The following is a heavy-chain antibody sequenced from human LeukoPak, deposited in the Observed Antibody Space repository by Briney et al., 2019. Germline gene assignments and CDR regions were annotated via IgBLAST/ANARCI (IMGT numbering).Heavy chain of an antibody. CDR1: GFTFSNYD. CDR2: ISFAGDT. D-gene: IGHD3-22*01. J-gene: IGHJ6*02. V-gene: IGHV3-13*01. Sequence: GGSLRLSCAASGFTFSNYDMHWVRQATGKGLEWVSVISFAGDTYYAGSVKGRFTISRENGKNSLYLQMNSLRAEDTAVYHCTRWHYETSGYYPGNGMDVWGQGTTVIVSS. CDR3: TRWHYETSGYYPGNGMDV.